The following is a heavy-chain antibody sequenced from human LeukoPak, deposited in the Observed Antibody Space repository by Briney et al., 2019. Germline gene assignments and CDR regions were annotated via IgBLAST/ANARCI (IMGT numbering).Heavy chain of an antibody. V-gene: IGHV1-2*06. CDR3: ARDLSGRAIDY. D-gene: IGHD3-10*01. CDR1: GYTFTSYD. CDR2: INPNSGGT. J-gene: IGHJ4*02. Sequence: VASVKVSCKASGYTFTSYDINWVRQATGQGLEWMGRINPNSGGTNYAQKFQGRVTMTRDTSISTAYMELSRLRSDDTAVYYCARDLSGRAIDYWGQGTLVTVSS.